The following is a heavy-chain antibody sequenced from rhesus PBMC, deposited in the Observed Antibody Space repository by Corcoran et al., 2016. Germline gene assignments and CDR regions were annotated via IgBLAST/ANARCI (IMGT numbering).Heavy chain of an antibody. V-gene: IGHV4-81*01. CDR2: IDGNIAGT. D-gene: IGHD5-24*01. J-gene: IGHJ4*01. CDR1: GGSISGYY. Sequence: QLQLQESGPGLVKPSETLSLTCAVSGGSISGYYSSWIRQPPGKGLEWIGNIDGNIAGTNYNPPLKRRVTIPKDTSKNQSSLKLSVVTAADTAVYYCARHFPRGTVGYWGQGVLVTVSS. CDR3: ARHFPRGTVGY.